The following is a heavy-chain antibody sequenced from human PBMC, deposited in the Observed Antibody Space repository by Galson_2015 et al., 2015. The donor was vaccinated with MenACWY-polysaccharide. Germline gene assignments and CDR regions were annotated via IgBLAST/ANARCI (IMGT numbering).Heavy chain of an antibody. CDR2: ISGSGDTV. D-gene: IGHD4-23*01. Sequence: SLRLSCAASGFTFSTYEMSWVRQAPGKGLEWVSYISGSGDTVYHADSVKGRFIISRDNSKNALFLQMNGLRAEDTAVYYCARARAPVVSPLLYWGQGALVTVSS. CDR1: GFTFSTYE. J-gene: IGHJ4*02. V-gene: IGHV3-48*03. CDR3: ARARAPVVSPLLY.